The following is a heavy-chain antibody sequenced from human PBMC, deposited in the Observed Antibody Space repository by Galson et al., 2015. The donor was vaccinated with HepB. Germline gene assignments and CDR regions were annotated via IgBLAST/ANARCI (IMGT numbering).Heavy chain of an antibody. V-gene: IGHV3-23*01. D-gene: IGHD3/OR15-3a*01. CDR2: IVGGGDVT. Sequence: SLRLSCAASGFSFGNFAMSWVRQAPGKGLEWVSGIVGGGDVTFYAGSVKGRFTISRDNYHNTLSLQMNNLRADDTAVYFCAKFGGMTYGSWFLDHWGRGTLVTVSS. CDR1: GFSFGNFA. CDR3: AKFGGMTYGSWFLDH. J-gene: IGHJ4*02.